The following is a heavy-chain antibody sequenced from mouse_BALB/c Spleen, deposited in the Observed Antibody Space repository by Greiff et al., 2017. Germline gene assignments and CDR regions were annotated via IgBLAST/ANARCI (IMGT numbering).Heavy chain of an antibody. CDR2: INPNNGGT. V-gene: IGHV1-18*01. J-gene: IGHJ2*01. D-gene: IGHD2-5*01. CDR3: ARSNYVGYYFDY. CDR1: GYTFTDYN. Sequence: EVKLQESGPELVKPGASVKIPCKASGYTFTDYNMDWVKQSHGKSLEWIGDINPNNGGTIYNQKFKGKATLTVDKSSSTAYMELRSLTSEDTAVYYCARSNYVGYYFDYWGQGTTLTVSS.